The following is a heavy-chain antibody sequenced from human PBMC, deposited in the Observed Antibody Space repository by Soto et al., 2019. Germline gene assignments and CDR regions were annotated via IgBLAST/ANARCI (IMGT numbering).Heavy chain of an antibody. D-gene: IGHD6-19*01. Sequence: QGQLVQSGAEVRKPVASVKVSCQASGYIFNNYGLSWVRQVPGQGLECVGWIGPSSGKTDYAQKFRDRVTMTVDPTTNTAYMELRSLTSDDSAFYYCARCYCSVGSCFTFWHFDLWGRGTLVTVSS. J-gene: IGHJ2*01. CDR3: ARCYCSVGSCFTFWHFDL. V-gene: IGHV1-18*01. CDR1: GYIFNNYG. CDR2: IGPSSGKT.